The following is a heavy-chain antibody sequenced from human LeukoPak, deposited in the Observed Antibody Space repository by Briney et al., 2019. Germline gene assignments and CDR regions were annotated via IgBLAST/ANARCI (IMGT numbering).Heavy chain of an antibody. J-gene: IGHJ5*02. CDR1: GXTFSNYW. V-gene: IGHV3-7*05. Sequence: GGSLRLSCAASGXTFSNYWMIWVRQAPGKGLEWVGNIKQDGSEKRYADSVRGRFSISRDNAQTSLYLQMNSLRAEDTAVYYCARASDPWLQLTWGQGTLVTVSS. CDR3: ARASDPWLQLT. CDR2: IKQDGSEK. D-gene: IGHD5-24*01.